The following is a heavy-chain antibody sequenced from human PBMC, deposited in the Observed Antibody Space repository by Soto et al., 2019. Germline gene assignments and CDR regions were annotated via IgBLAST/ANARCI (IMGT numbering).Heavy chain of an antibody. D-gene: IGHD6-25*01. J-gene: IGHJ4*02. Sequence: AGGSLRLSCAASGFTFSSYSMNWVRQAPGKGLEWVSYISSSSSTIYYADSVKGRFTISRDNAKNSLYLQMNSLRAEDTAVYYWAMGYCRCDSGDDLVDYGGQGTLVGVSS. V-gene: IGHV3-48*01. CDR2: ISSSSSTI. CDR3: AMGYCRCDSGDDLVDY. CDR1: GFTFSSYS.